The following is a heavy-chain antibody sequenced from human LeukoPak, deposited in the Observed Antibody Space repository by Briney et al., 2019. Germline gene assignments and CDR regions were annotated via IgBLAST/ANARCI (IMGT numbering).Heavy chain of an antibody. V-gene: IGHV1-24*01. CDR1: GYTLTELS. Sequence: ASVKVSCKVSGYTLTELSMHWVRQAPGKGLEWMGGFDPEDGETIYAQKFQGRVAMTEDTSTDTAYMELSSLRSEDTAAYYCATDFRPYYYGSGSYSSDYWGQGTLVTVSS. D-gene: IGHD3-10*01. J-gene: IGHJ4*02. CDR3: ATDFRPYYYGSGSYSSDY. CDR2: FDPEDGET.